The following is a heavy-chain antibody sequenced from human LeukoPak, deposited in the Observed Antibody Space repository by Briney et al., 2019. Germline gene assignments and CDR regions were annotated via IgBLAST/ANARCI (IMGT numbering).Heavy chain of an antibody. V-gene: IGHV6-1*01. Sequence: SQTLSLTCAISGDSVSSNSATWNWIRQSPSRGLEWLGRTYYRSKWYKYYAVSVKSRITINPDTSKNQFSLQLNSVTPEDTAVYYCARDWGTLTDGFDIWGQGTMVIVSS. CDR3: ARDWGTLTDGFDI. CDR2: TYYRSKWYK. D-gene: IGHD3-16*01. CDR1: GDSVSSNSAT. J-gene: IGHJ3*02.